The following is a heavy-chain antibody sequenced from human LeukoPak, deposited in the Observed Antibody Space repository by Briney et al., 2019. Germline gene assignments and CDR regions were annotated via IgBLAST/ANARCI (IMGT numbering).Heavy chain of an antibody. CDR1: GFTFSSYS. Sequence: GGSLRLSCAASGFTFSSYSMNWVRQAPGKGLEWVGRIRRNSDGGTIDYAAPVKGRFALSRDDSKNTLYLHMSSLQTEDTAVYYCATDFYDTTWGQGTLVTVSS. J-gene: IGHJ5*02. CDR3: ATDFYDTT. CDR2: IRRNSDGGTI. D-gene: IGHD3-22*01. V-gene: IGHV3-15*07.